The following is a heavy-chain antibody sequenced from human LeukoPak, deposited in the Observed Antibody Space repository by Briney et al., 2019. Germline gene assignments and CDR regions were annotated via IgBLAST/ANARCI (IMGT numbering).Heavy chain of an antibody. CDR1: GGSFXXXX. CDR2: XXHSGST. D-gene: IGHD6-6*01. CDR3: ARGLGDSSSSEYNWFDP. J-gene: IGHJ5*02. Sequence: PSETLSLTCXVYGGSFXXXXXXXIRQPPGKGXEXXXXXXHSGSTNXNPSLKSRXXXXXDTSKNKFSLKLNSVTAADTAVYYCARGLGDSSSSEYNWFDPWGQGTLVTVSS. V-gene: IGHV4-34*01.